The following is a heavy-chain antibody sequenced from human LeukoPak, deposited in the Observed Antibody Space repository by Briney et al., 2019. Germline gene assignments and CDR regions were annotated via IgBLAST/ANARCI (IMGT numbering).Heavy chain of an antibody. CDR1: GFTVSSNY. D-gene: IGHD6-13*01. Sequence: QPGGSLRLSCAASGFTVSSNYMSWVRQAPGKGLEWVAVIYSGGSTYYADSVKGRFTISRDNSKNTLYLQMNSLRAEDTAVYYCAREVLFGGSSWSHFDYWGQGTLVTVSS. CDR3: AREVLFGGSSWSHFDY. CDR2: IYSGGST. V-gene: IGHV3-53*01. J-gene: IGHJ4*02.